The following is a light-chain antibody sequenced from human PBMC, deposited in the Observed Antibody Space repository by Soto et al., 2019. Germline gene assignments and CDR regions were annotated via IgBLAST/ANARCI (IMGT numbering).Light chain of an antibody. Sequence: QRLQTPNTPSAAVGERVTITFRASQSISSYLNWYQQKPGKAPKLLIYAASSLQSGVPSRFSGSGSGTDFTLTISSLQPEDFATYYCQQSYSTPRTSGQGAKADI. CDR3: QQSYSTPRT. J-gene: IGKJ1*01. CDR1: QSISSY. V-gene: IGKV1-39*01. CDR2: AAS.